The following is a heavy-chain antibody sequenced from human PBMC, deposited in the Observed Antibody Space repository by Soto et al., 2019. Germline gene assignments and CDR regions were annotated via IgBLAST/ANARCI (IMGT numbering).Heavy chain of an antibody. CDR2: IYHSGST. D-gene: IGHD6-13*01. V-gene: IGHV4-39*07. CDR1: GGSISSSSFH. CDR3: ARTSAAGKYYYGMDV. Sequence: PSETLSLTCTVSGGSISSSSFHWGWIRQPPGKGLEWIGSIYHSGSTYYNPSLKSRVTISVDRSKNQFSLKLSSVTAADTAMYYCARTSAAGKYYYGMDVWGQGTTVTVSS. J-gene: IGHJ6*02.